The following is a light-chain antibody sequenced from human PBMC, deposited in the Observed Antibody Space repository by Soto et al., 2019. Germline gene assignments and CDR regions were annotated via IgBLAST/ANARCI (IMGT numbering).Light chain of an antibody. CDR3: QQRSNWPWT. J-gene: IGKJ1*01. Sequence: EIVLTQSPAPLALSPGERDTLSCRASQSVRNQLAWYQQKPGQAPRLLIYDSSNRATGIPGRFSGSGSGTDVPLTISSLEPEDFAVYYCQQRSNWPWTFGQGTKVEIK. CDR2: DSS. V-gene: IGKV3-11*01. CDR1: QSVRNQ.